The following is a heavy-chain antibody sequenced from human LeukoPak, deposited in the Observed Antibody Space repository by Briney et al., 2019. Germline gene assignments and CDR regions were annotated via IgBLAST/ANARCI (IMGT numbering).Heavy chain of an antibody. V-gene: IGHV3-23*01. CDR1: GFTFSSYA. D-gene: IGHD6-13*01. Sequence: PGGSLRLSCAASGFTFSSYAMSWVRQAPGKGLEWVSAISGSGGSTYYADSVKGRFTISRDSSKNTLYLQMNSLRAEDTAVYYCAKDEAAAGRSTDYWGQGTLVTVSS. CDR3: AKDEAAAGRSTDY. J-gene: IGHJ4*02. CDR2: ISGSGGST.